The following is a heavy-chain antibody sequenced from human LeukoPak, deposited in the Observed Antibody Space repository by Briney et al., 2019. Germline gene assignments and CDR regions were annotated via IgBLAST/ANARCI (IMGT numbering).Heavy chain of an antibody. Sequence: SETLSLTCTVSGGSISSYYWSWIRQPPGKGLEWIGYIYYSGSTNYNPSLKSRVTISVDTSKNQFSLKLSSVTAADTAVYYCARVGIAVAGTSYNWFDPWGQGTLVTVSS. CDR1: GGSISSYY. V-gene: IGHV4-59*01. J-gene: IGHJ5*02. D-gene: IGHD6-19*01. CDR3: ARVGIAVAGTSYNWFDP. CDR2: IYYSGST.